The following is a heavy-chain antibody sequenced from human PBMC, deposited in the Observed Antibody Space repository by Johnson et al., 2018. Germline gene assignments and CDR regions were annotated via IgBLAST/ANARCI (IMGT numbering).Heavy chain of an antibody. D-gene: IGHD6-19*01. CDR1: GFIFTDYW. V-gene: IGHV3-7*01. CDR3: ARGAAGSMGDY. CDR2: INQDGSAK. J-gene: IGHJ4*02. Sequence: EVQLVESGGGLVKPGGSLRISCAASGFIFTDYWMTWVRQAPGKGLEWVANINQDGSAKFYVGSVKGRVTISRDNAKNSRYLQMNSLRPEDTGMYYCARGAAGSMGDYWGQGTLVTVSA.